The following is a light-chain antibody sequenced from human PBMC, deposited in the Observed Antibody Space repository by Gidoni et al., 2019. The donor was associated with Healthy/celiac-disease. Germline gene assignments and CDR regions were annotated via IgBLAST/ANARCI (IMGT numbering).Light chain of an antibody. J-gene: IGKJ5*01. CDR1: QSVLYSSNNQNY. Sequence: DIVMTQSPDSLAVSLGERATINCKYSQSVLYSSNNQNYLAWYQQKPVQPPKLLLYWASTRESGVPDRFSGSWSGTDFTLTISSLQAEDLAVYYCQQYYSTPITFGQRTRLEIK. CDR2: WAS. CDR3: QQYYSTPIT. V-gene: IGKV4-1*01.